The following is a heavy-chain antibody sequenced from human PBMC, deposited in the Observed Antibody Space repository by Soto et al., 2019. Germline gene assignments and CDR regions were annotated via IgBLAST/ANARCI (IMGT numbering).Heavy chain of an antibody. J-gene: IGHJ4*02. CDR2: ITSNGGST. V-gene: IGHV3-64D*06. D-gene: IGHD3-3*01. CDR3: VKRPGGYDFWSGYYFDR. CDR1: GFIFRNYA. Sequence: GGSLRLSCSVSGFIFRNYAMHWVRQAPGKGLEYVSGITSNGGSTNYADSVKGRFTISRDNNKNMLYLQMSNLRAEDTAVYYCVKRPGGYDFWSGYYFDRWGQGTLVTVSS.